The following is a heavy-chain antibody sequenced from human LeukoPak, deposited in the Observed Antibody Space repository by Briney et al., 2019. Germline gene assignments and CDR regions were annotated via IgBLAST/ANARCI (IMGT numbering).Heavy chain of an antibody. V-gene: IGHV3-23*01. Sequence: GGSLRLSCAASGFTFSSYAVNWVRQAPGKGLEWVSRLSGSGGSTSYADSVKGRFTISRDNSKNTLFLQMNNLRAEDTAVYYCAKGRSSTSLLIDYWGQGTLVTVSS. CDR2: LSGSGGST. J-gene: IGHJ4*02. D-gene: IGHD2-2*01. CDR1: GFTFSSYA. CDR3: AKGRSSTSLLIDY.